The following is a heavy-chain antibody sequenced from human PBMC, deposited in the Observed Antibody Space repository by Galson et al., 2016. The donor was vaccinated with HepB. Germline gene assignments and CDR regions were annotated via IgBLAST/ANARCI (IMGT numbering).Heavy chain of an antibody. J-gene: IGHJ4*02. Sequence: SLRLSCAASGFTFSDYGMHWVRQAPGRGLEWVSVISKDGSAKQYADSVKGRFTVSRDNSKNTLFLQMNSLRVEDTAVYYCAKMDCGRDCPRDYWGQGTLVTVSS. V-gene: IGHV3-30*18. CDR3: AKMDCGRDCPRDY. D-gene: IGHD2-21*02. CDR2: ISKDGSAK. CDR1: GFTFSDYG.